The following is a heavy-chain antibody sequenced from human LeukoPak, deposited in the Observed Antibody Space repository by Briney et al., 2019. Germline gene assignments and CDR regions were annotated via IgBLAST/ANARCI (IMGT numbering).Heavy chain of an antibody. CDR2: IYYSGST. J-gene: IGHJ4*02. CDR3: ARDLYGSSWSFDY. V-gene: IGHV4-39*07. D-gene: IGHD6-13*01. Sequence: SETLSLTCTVSGGSISSSSYYWGWIRQPPGKGLEWIGSIYYSGSTYYNPSLKSRVTISVDTSKNQFSLKLSSVTAADTAVYYCARDLYGSSWSFDYWGQGTLVTVSS. CDR1: GGSISSSSYY.